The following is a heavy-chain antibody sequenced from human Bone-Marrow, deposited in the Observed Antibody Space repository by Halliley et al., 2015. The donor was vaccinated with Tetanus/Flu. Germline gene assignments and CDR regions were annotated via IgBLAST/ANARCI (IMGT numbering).Heavy chain of an antibody. CDR1: GFTFSDYE. CDR3: ARNLPLLWLGEFHYGMDV. V-gene: IGHV3-48*03. Sequence: SLRLSCTASGFTFSDYEMNWVRQAPGKGLEWVSYISNRGSTIRYADSVKGRFTISRDNAKNSLNLQMNSLRAEDTAVYYCARNLPLLWLGEFHYGMDVWGPGSTVTVSS. J-gene: IGHJ6*02. D-gene: IGHD3-10*01. CDR2: ISNRGSTI.